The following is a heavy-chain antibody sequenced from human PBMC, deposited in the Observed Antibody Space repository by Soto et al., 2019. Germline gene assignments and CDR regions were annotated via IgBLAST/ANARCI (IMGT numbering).Heavy chain of an antibody. V-gene: IGHV1-18*01. D-gene: IGHD2-15*01. Sequence: QVQLVQSGAEVKKPGASVKVSCKTSGYTFTSYGISWVRQAPGQGLEWMGWISAYNGNTNYAQKVQGRVTMTTDTSTSPGSTELGSLRSDDAAVYYCERPGPLARYCSGGSCYAGYWGQGTLVTVSS. CDR2: ISAYNGNT. J-gene: IGHJ4*02. CDR1: GYTFTSYG. CDR3: ERPGPLARYCSGGSCYAGY.